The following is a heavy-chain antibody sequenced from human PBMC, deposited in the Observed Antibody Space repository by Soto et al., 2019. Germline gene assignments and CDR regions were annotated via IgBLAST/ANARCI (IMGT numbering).Heavy chain of an antibody. CDR3: AKGEVGGASYGIGVVVAATFDY. J-gene: IGHJ4*02. CDR1: GFTFSSYG. Sequence: PGGSLRLSCAASGFTFSSYGMHWVRQAPGKGLEWVAVISYDTINKYYADSVKGRFTISRDNSKNTLFLQMNSLRAEDTAVYYCAKGEVGGASYGIGVVVAATFDYWGQGT. D-gene: IGHD2-15*01. CDR2: ISYDTINK. V-gene: IGHV3-30*18.